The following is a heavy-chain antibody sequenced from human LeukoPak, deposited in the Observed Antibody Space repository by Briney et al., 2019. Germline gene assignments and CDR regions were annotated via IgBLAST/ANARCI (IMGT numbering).Heavy chain of an antibody. D-gene: IGHD4-23*01. J-gene: IGHJ6*03. V-gene: IGHV1-18*01. CDR3: ARGPPRYGGKINYYYYMDV. Sequence: ASVKVSCKASGYTFTSYGISWVRQAPGQGLEWMGWISAYNGNTNYAQKLQGRVTMTTDTSTSTAYMELRSLRSDDAAVYYCARGPPRYGGKINYYYYMDVWGKGTTVTVSS. CDR1: GYTFTSYG. CDR2: ISAYNGNT.